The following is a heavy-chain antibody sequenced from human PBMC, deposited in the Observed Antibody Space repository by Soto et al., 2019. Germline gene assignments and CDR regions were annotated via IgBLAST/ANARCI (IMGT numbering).Heavy chain of an antibody. CDR1: RDSFNNYA. D-gene: IGHD6-13*01. CDR2: LIPILGTA. V-gene: IGHV1-69*01. CDR3: ATSYGTSWYGDY. J-gene: IGHJ4*02. Sequence: QVQLVQSGAEVKKPWSSVKVSCKASRDSFNNYAVTWVRQAPGQGLEWMGGLIPILGTANYAQKFQGRVTITADESTSTAYMELNSLRSEDTAVYYCATSYGTSWYGDYWGQGTLVTVSS.